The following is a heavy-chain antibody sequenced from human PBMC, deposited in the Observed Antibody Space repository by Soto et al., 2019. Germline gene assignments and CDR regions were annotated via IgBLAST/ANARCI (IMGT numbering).Heavy chain of an antibody. CDR1: GYTFTSYG. D-gene: IGHD3-9*01. V-gene: IGHV1-18*01. CDR3: AREGESVGRYFDWVDY. Sequence: ASVKVSCKASGYTFTSYGISWVRQAPGQGLEWMGWISAYNGNTNYAQKLQGRVTMTTDTSTSTAYMELRSLRSDDTAVYYCAREGESVGRYFDWVDYWGQGTLVTVSS. J-gene: IGHJ4*02. CDR2: ISAYNGNT.